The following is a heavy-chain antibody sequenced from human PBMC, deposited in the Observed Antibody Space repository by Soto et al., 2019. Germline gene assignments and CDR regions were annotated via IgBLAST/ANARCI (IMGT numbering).Heavy chain of an antibody. Sequence: EVQLVESGGNLVQPGGSLRLSCTASGFTFGSYWMSWVRQAPGKGLEWVANIKQDGSEEYYLDSVEGRFAISRDNAKNSLYLQMNSLRAEDTAVYYCARLYADFWSGFPWGQGTLVTVSS. CDR2: IKQDGSEE. CDR1: GFTFGSYW. CDR3: ARLYADFWSGFP. J-gene: IGHJ5*02. V-gene: IGHV3-7*01. D-gene: IGHD3-3*01.